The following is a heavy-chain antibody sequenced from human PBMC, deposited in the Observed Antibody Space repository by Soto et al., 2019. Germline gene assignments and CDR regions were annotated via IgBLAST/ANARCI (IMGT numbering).Heavy chain of an antibody. D-gene: IGHD2-21*01. CDR2: ISSSSSYI. CDR3: ARAPLVDEEPN. J-gene: IGHJ4*02. CDR1: GFTFSSYS. Sequence: GGSLRLSCAASGFTFSSYSMNWVRQAPGKGLEWVSSISSSSSYIYYADSVKGRFTISRDNAKNSLYLQMNSLRAEDTAVYYCARAPLVDEEPNWGQGTLVTVSS. V-gene: IGHV3-21*01.